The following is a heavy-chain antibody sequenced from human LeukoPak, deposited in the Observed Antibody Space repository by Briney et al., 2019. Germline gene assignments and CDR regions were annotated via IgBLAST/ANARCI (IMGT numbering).Heavy chain of an antibody. V-gene: IGHV3-30*03. CDR2: ISYDESKI. Sequence: GGSLRLSCAASGFTFSSYAMHWVRQAPGGGRKGVAVISYDESKIYYADSVKGRFTISRDLSTNTLYLQMNSLTIEDTAMYFCARRPVAAEYFQHWGQGTLVTVSS. CDR1: GFTFSSYA. J-gene: IGHJ1*01. CDR3: ARRPVAAEYFQH. D-gene: IGHD6-25*01.